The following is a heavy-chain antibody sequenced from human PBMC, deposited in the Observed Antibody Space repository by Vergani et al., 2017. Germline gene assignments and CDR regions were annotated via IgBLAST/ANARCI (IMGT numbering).Heavy chain of an antibody. Sequence: EVQLVESGGGLVKPGGSLRLSCAASGFPFSSYSMNWVRQAPGKGLEWVSSISSSSSYTHYADSVKGRFTSSRDNAKNSMYLQLNSLRAEDTAVYYCARDRIAATGTFSFGMDVWGRGTTVTVSS. D-gene: IGHD6-13*01. CDR1: GFPFSSYS. J-gene: IGHJ6*02. V-gene: IGHV3-21*01. CDR2: ISSSSSYT. CDR3: ARDRIAATGTFSFGMDV.